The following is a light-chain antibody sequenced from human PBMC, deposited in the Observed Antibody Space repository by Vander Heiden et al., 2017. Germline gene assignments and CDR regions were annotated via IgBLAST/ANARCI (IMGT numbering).Light chain of an antibody. J-gene: IGLJ1*01. CDR3: QSYDSSLSGYV. Sequence: QSVLTQPPSVSGAPGQRVTISCTGSSSNIGAGYHVHWYQHLLGTAPKLLIYGNSNRPSGVPDRFSGSKSGTSASLAITGLQAEDEADYYCQSYDSSLSGYVFGTGTKVTVL. V-gene: IGLV1-40*01. CDR1: SSNIGAGYH. CDR2: GNS.